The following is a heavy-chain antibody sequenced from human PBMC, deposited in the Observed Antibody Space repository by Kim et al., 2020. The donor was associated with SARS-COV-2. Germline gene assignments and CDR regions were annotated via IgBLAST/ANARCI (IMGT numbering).Heavy chain of an antibody. D-gene: IGHD2-21*02. V-gene: IGHV3-21*01. CDR3: ARLYCGGDCYTSAFNI. J-gene: IGHJ3*02. Sequence: DSVNGRFTISRDHTTNSLYLQMNSLRAEDTAVYYCARLYCGGDCYTSAFNIWGQGTMVTVSS.